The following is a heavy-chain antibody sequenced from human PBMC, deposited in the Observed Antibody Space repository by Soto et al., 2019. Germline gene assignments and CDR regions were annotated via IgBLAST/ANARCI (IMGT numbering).Heavy chain of an antibody. CDR1: EFAFNNYW. V-gene: IGHV3-7*05. Sequence: GGSLRLSCAASEFAFNNYWMTWVRQAPGKGLEWVANIKQDGSEKYYVDSVKGRFTISRTNTRNSFYLQMNSLRAEDTAVYYCARDLSVEASGWYDAFDIWGQGTMVTVSS. D-gene: IGHD6-19*01. J-gene: IGHJ3*02. CDR2: IKQDGSEK. CDR3: ARDLSVEASGWYDAFDI.